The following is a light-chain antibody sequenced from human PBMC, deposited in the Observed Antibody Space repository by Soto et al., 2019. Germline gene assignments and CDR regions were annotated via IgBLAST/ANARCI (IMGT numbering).Light chain of an antibody. CDR1: QSVSSSY. V-gene: IGKV3-20*01. CDR2: GAS. J-gene: IGKJ3*01. Sequence: PGERATLSCRASQSVSSSYLAWYQQKPGQAPRLLIYGASSRATGIPDRFSGSGSGTDFTLTISRLEPEDFAVYYCQQYGSSLFTFGPGTKVDIK. CDR3: QQYGSSLFT.